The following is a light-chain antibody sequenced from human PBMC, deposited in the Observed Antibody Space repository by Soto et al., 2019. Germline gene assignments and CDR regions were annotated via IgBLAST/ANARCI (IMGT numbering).Light chain of an antibody. Sequence: DIQMTQSPSTLSASVGDRVIITCRASQSINSWLAWYQQKPGKAPKLLIYKASTLESGVPSRFSGSASGTEFTLTISSLQPYDFATYYCQQYNNYPYTFGQGTELEIK. J-gene: IGKJ2*01. V-gene: IGKV1-5*03. CDR3: QQYNNYPYT. CDR2: KAS. CDR1: QSINSW.